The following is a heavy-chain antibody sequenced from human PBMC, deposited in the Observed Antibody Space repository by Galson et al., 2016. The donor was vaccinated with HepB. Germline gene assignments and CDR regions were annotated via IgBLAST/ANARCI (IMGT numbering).Heavy chain of an antibody. V-gene: IGHV3-23*01. CDR2: ISGSGSIT. D-gene: IGHD6-6*01. CDR3: AKLSSSSSHYYYYYAMDV. J-gene: IGHJ6*02. CDR1: GFTFSGYA. Sequence: SLRLSCAASGFTFSGYAMNWVRQAPGKGLEWVSCISGSGSITNYADSVKGRFTISRDNSKNTVFLQINSLRAEDTAVYYCAKLSSSSSHYYYYYAMDVWGQGTTVTVSS.